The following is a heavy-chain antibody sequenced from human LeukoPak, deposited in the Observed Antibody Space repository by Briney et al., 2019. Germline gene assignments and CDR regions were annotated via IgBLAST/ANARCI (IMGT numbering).Heavy chain of an antibody. J-gene: IGHJ4*02. Sequence: SETLSLTCTVSGGSISSYYWSWIRQSPGKGLEWIGEISHSGSTNFNPSLKSRVSMSVDTSKNQFSLKLSSVTAADTAVYYCARVGSSGWGHYFDYWGQGTLVTVSS. CDR3: ARVGSSGWGHYFDY. CDR1: GGSISSYY. V-gene: IGHV4-34*01. CDR2: ISHSGST. D-gene: IGHD6-19*01.